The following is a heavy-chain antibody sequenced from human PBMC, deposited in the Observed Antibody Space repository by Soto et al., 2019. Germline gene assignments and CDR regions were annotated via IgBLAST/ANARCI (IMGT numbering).Heavy chain of an antibody. CDR3: AKKVNSGPGSQFFDY. V-gene: IGHV3-23*01. J-gene: IGHJ4*02. Sequence: PGGSLRLSCAASGFTFSSYSMSWVRQAPGKGLEWVSGFSTGGDGGTTYYADSVKGRFTISRDNSKNTLFLQMNSLRAEDTAIYYCAKKVNSGPGSQFFDYWGQGTLVTSPQ. CDR1: GFTFSSYS. CDR2: FSTGGDGGTT. D-gene: IGHD3-10*01.